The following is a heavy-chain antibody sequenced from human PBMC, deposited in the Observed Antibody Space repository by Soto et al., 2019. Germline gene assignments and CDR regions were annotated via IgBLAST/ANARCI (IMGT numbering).Heavy chain of an antibody. J-gene: IGHJ5*02. CDR3: ARDIPSSSTSIKWFDP. D-gene: IGHD2-2*01. V-gene: IGHV1-2*02. CDR2: MNPNSGGT. Sequence: ASVKVSCKASGYTFTGYYMHWVRQAPGQGLEWMGWMNPNSGGTNYAQKFQGRVAMTRDTSISRACMELSRLRSDDTAAYDCARDIPSSSTSIKWFDPWGQGTLVTVS. CDR1: GYTFTGYY.